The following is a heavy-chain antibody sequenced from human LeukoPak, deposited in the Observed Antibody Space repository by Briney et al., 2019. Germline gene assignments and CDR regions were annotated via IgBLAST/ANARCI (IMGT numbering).Heavy chain of an antibody. J-gene: IGHJ6*04. CDR3: AELGITMIGGV. CDR2: ISSSGSTI. V-gene: IGHV3-48*04. Sequence: GGSLRLSCTASGFTFSSYGMSWVRQAPGKGLEWVSYISSSGSTIYYADSVKGRFTISRDNAKNSLYLQMNSLRAEDTAVYYCAELGITMIGGVWGKGTTVTISS. CDR1: GFTFSSYG. D-gene: IGHD3-10*02.